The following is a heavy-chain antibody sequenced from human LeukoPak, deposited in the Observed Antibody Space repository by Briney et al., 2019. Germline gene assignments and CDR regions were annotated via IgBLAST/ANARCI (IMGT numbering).Heavy chain of an antibody. V-gene: IGHV3-7*01. CDR2: IKQDGSEK. J-gene: IGHJ6*02. CDR1: GFTFSSYW. D-gene: IGHD4-17*01. CDR3: ARDGRTGYGDYGNYYYYGMDV. Sequence: PGGSLRLSCAASGFTFSSYWMSWVRQAPGKGLEWVANIKQDGSEKYYVDSVKGRFTISRDNAKNSLYLQMNSLRAEDTAVYYCARDGRTGYGDYGNYYYYGMDVWGQGTTVTVSS.